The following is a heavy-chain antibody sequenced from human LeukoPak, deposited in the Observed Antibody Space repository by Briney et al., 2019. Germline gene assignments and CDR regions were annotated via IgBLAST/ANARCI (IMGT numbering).Heavy chain of an antibody. V-gene: IGHV3-30*02. J-gene: IGHJ4*02. Sequence: PGGPLRLSCAASGFTFSSYGMHWVRQAPGKGLDWVAFIPYDGSNKYYADSVKGRFTISRDNSKNTLYLQMNSLRAEDTAVYYCAKESYYYDSSGYYHLWGQGTLVTVSS. CDR3: AKESYYYDSSGYYHL. D-gene: IGHD3-22*01. CDR1: GFTFSSYG. CDR2: IPYDGSNK.